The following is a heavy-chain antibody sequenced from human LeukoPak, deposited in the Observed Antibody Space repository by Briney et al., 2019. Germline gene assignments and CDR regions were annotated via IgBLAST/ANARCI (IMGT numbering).Heavy chain of an antibody. CDR2: ISWNSGSI. CDR3: AKGMAAAAGSVYNWFDP. D-gene: IGHD6-13*01. J-gene: IGHJ5*02. V-gene: IGHV3-9*01. CDR1: GFTFDDYA. Sequence: PGGSLRLSCAASGFTFDDYAMHWVRQAPGKGLEWVSGISWNSGSIGYADSVKGRFTISGDNAKNSLYLQMNSLRAEDTALYYCAKGMAAAAGSVYNWFDPWGQGTLVTVSS.